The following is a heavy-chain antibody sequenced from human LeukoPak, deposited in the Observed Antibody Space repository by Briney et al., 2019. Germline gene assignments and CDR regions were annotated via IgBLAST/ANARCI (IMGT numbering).Heavy chain of an antibody. Sequence: GGSLRLSCAASGFTFSSYAMSWVRQAPGKGLEWVSAISGSGGSTYYADSVKGRFTISRDNAKNSLYLQMNSLRAEDTAVYYCARDVRAVVVPAPGAFDIWGQGTMVTVSS. CDR1: GFTFSSYA. V-gene: IGHV3-23*01. D-gene: IGHD2-2*01. CDR3: ARDVRAVVVPAPGAFDI. J-gene: IGHJ3*02. CDR2: ISGSGGST.